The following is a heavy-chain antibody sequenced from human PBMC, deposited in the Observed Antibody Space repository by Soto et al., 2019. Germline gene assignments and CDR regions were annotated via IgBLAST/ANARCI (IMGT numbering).Heavy chain of an antibody. V-gene: IGHV4-34*01. Sequence: QVQLQQWGAGLLKPSETLSLTCAVYGGSFSGYQWSWIRQTPGKGLEWIGEINDSGNINYNPSLKSRVTILIDTPKKQISLKLSSVTAADTAVYYCARGLILWFGELSRRGGYYYYMDVWGKGTKVTAYS. CDR1: GGSFSGYQ. J-gene: IGHJ6*03. CDR2: INDSGNI. D-gene: IGHD3-10*01. CDR3: ARGLILWFGELSRRGGYYYYMDV.